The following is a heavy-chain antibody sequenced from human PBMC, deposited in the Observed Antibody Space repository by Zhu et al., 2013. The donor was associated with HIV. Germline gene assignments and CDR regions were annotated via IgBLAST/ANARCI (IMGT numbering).Heavy chain of an antibody. Sequence: QVQLVQSGAEVKKPGASVKVSCKASGYTFTSYDVNWLRQATGQEPEWVGWMNTNSGNTGFAPRFQGRVTLTRDTSISTAYMELSSLRSDDTAVYYCARGRKYHYDSSGQDVWGQGTTVRVSS. CDR2: MNTNSGNT. J-gene: IGHJ6*02. V-gene: IGHV1-8*01. CDR3: ARGRKYHYDSSGQDV. D-gene: IGHD3-22*01. CDR1: GYTFTSYD.